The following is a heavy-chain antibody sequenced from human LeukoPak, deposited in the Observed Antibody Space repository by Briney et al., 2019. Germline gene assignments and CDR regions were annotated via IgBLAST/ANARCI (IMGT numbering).Heavy chain of an antibody. J-gene: IGHJ6*02. CDR2: IKQDGSEK. Sequence: PGGSLRLPCAASGFTFSSYWMSWVRQAPGKGLEWVANIKQDGSEKYYVDSVKGRFTISRDNAKNSLYLQMNSLRAEDTAVYYCARDRRGYSYGYSRRGMDVWGQGTTVTVSS. CDR1: GFTFSSYW. CDR3: ARDRRGYSYGYSRRGMDV. D-gene: IGHD5-18*01. V-gene: IGHV3-7*01.